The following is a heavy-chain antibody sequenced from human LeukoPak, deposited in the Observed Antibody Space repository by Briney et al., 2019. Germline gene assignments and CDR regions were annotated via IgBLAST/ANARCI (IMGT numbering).Heavy chain of an antibody. J-gene: IGHJ3*01. CDR1: GGPFTGYY. CDR2: VSYRGCT. D-gene: IGHD6-13*01. CDR3: ARPYSSNWYDAFHF. V-gene: IGHV4-59*01. Sequence: PSETLSLTCTVFGGPFTGYYWSWLRQPPGKGLEWIGHVSYRGCTNYNPSLKSRVTISVDTSKNQSSLKLSSVTAADTAVYYCARPYSSNWYDAFHFWGQGTMVTVSS.